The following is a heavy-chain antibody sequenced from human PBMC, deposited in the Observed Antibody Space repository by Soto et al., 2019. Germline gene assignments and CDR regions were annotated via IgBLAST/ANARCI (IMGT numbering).Heavy chain of an antibody. D-gene: IGHD3-10*01. J-gene: IGHJ5*01. V-gene: IGHV3-21*01. CDR1: GFTFSSYS. CDR3: ASLLWFGELGGDS. Sequence: EVQLVESGGGLVKPGGSLRLSCAASGFTFSSYSMNWVRQAPGKGLEWVSSISRSSSYIDYADSVKGRFTISRDNAKNSRYLQMNSLGAEDTALYYCASLLWFGELGGDSWGQGTLVTVSS. CDR2: ISRSSSYI.